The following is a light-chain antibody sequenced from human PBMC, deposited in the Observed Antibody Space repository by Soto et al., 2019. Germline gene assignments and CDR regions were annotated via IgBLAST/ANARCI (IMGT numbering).Light chain of an antibody. CDR1: PSVSSRY. CDR3: QQFDDSPPAFT. CDR2: GAS. J-gene: IGKJ2*01. V-gene: IGKV3-20*01. Sequence: ESVLTQSPGTLSLSPGERATLSCRASPSVSSRYLTWYQQKPGQAPRLLIYGASIRATGIPDRFSGSRSGADFTLTITRLEPEDFAVYYCQQFDDSPPAFTFGQGTKLEI.